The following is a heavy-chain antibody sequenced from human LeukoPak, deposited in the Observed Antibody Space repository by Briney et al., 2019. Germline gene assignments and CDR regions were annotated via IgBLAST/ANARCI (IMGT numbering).Heavy chain of an antibody. J-gene: IGHJ4*02. Sequence: ETLSLTCTVSGGSISTSNYYWGWIRQPPGKGLEWIGSIYYSGSTYYNPSLKSRVTISVDTSKNQFSLKLSSVTAADTAVYYCARVRRDSSGYYPDYWGQGTLVTVSS. CDR3: ARVRRDSSGYYPDY. CDR2: IYYSGST. V-gene: IGHV4-39*07. CDR1: GGSISTSNYY. D-gene: IGHD3-22*01.